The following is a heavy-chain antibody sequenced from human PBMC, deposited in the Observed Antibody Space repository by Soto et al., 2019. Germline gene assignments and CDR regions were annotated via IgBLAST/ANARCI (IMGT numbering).Heavy chain of an antibody. CDR1: GFTFISYS. J-gene: IGHJ5*02. D-gene: IGHD6-6*01. V-gene: IGHV3-21*01. CDR3: ARERSSSGRSFDP. Sequence: GGSLRLSCAAAGFTFISYSMNWVRQAPGKGLEWASSISSSSSYIYYADSVKGRFTISRDNAKNSLYLQMNSLRAEDTAVYYYARERSSSGRSFDPWGQGTLVTVSS. CDR2: ISSSSSYI.